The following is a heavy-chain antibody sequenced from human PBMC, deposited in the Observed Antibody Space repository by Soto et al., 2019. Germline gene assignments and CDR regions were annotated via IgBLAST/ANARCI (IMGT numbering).Heavy chain of an antibody. V-gene: IGHV1-46*01. CDR1: GYTFTMNK. Sequence: ASVKVSCKASGYTFTMNKMHWVRQAPGQGLEWMGIISPSGGTPTYAQKFQGRVTMTWDTSTTTVYMDVSSLRSEDTAVYFCARDFEWAFDYWGQGTLVTVSS. CDR3: ARDFEWAFDY. CDR2: ISPSGGTP. D-gene: IGHD3-3*01. J-gene: IGHJ4*02.